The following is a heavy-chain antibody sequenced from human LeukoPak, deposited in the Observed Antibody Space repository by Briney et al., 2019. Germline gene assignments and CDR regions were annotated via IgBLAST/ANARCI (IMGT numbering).Heavy chain of an antibody. V-gene: IGHV3-53*04. CDR3: ASSSSAVHFDY. D-gene: IGHD2-2*01. J-gene: IGHJ4*02. CDR1: GFTVSSNY. CDR2: IYSGGST. Sequence: PGGSLRLSCAASGFTVSSNYMSWVRQAPGKGLEWVSVIYSGGSTYYADSVKGRLTISRHNSKNTMYPQMNSLRAEDTAVYYCASSSSAVHFDYWGQGTLVTVSS.